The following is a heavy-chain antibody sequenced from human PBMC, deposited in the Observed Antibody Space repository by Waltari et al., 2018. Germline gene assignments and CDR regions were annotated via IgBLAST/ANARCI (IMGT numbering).Heavy chain of an antibody. CDR1: GFSLSTSGMR. D-gene: IGHD3-16*01. CDR3: AREPLGSYGGSWFDP. V-gene: IGHV2-70*04. CDR2: IDWEDDK. J-gene: IGHJ5*02. Sequence: QVTLKESGPALVKPTQTLTLTCTFSGFSLSTSGMRVSWIRQPPGKALEWLARIDWEDDKVYRTSPTTSLTISKDTSKNQVFLTMTNMDPVDTATYYCAREPLGSYGGSWFDPWGQGTLVTVSS.